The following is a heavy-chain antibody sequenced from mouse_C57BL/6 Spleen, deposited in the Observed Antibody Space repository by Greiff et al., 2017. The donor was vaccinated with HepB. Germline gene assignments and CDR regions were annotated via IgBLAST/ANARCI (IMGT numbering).Heavy chain of an antibody. Sequence: ESGPGLVKPSQSLSLTCSVTGYSITSGYYWNWIRQFPGNKLEWMGYISYDGSNNYNPSLKNRISITRDTSKNQFFLKLNSVTTEDTATYYCARGAAGSYFDYWGQGTTLTVSS. CDR3: ARGAAGSYFDY. CDR2: ISYDGSN. J-gene: IGHJ2*01. V-gene: IGHV3-6*01. CDR1: GYSITSGYY.